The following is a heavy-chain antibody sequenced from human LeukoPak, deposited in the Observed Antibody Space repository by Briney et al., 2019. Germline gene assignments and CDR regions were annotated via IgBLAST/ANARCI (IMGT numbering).Heavy chain of an antibody. Sequence: GGSLRLSCAASGFIFSNYWMSWVRQAPGKGLEWVANIKQDGSEKYYIDSVKGRFTISRDNAKNSLYLQMNSLRAEDTAVYYCARCRYDSSGYYSIIDYWGQGTLVTVSS. J-gene: IGHJ4*02. CDR2: IKQDGSEK. V-gene: IGHV3-7*01. D-gene: IGHD3-22*01. CDR3: ARCRYDSSGYYSIIDY. CDR1: GFIFSNYW.